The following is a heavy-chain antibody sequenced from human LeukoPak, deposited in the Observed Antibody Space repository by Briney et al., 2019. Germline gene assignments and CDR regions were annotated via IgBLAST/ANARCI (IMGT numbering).Heavy chain of an antibody. Sequence: SDTLSLTCAVSGVSFDDYYWAWVRQTPGKGLEWIGEINHSGYTNDSPSLKSRVTLSIDTSRKQFSLNLRSVTVADAGIYYCTRMTTGHDYWGQGTLVTVSS. V-gene: IGHV4-34*01. D-gene: IGHD4-17*01. CDR3: TRMTTGHDY. CDR1: GVSFDDYY. J-gene: IGHJ4*02. CDR2: INHSGYT.